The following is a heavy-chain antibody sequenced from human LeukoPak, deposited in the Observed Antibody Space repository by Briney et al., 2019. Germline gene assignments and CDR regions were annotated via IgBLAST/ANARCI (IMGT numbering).Heavy chain of an antibody. J-gene: IGHJ4*02. V-gene: IGHV3-7*01. CDR1: GFTFSSYW. D-gene: IGHD5/OR15-5a*01. CDR2: IKQDGSEK. CDR3: ARDSPGEGLRCLDY. Sequence: GGSLRLSCAASGFTFSSYWMSWVRQAPGKGLEWVASIKQDGSEKYYVDSVKGRFTISRDNAKNSLYLQMNSLRAEDTAVYYCARDSPGEGLRCLDYWGQGTLVTVSS.